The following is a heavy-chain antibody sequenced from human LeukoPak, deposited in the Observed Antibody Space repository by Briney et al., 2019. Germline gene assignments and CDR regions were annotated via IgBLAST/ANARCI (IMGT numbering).Heavy chain of an antibody. V-gene: IGHV4-39*01. CDR3: ARAQEGRRYYDSSGYYGDYFDY. CDR2: IYYSGST. J-gene: IGHJ4*02. Sequence: TSETLSLTCTVSGGSISSGSYYWGWIRQPPGKGLEWIGSIYYSGSTYYNPSLKSRVTISVDTSKNQFSLKLSSVTAADTAVYYCARAQEGRRYYDSSGYYGDYFDYWGQGTLVTVSS. CDR1: GGSISSGSYY. D-gene: IGHD3-22*01.